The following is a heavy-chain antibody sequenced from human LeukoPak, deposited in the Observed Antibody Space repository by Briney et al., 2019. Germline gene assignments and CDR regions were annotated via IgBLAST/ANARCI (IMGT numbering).Heavy chain of an antibody. CDR3: ARDDLEIVPVRVRGAVMEGEHYYYMDV. D-gene: IGHD2/OR15-2a*01. CDR1: GYTLTELS. J-gene: IGHJ6*03. V-gene: IGHV1-24*01. CDR2: FDPEDGET. Sequence: ASVKVSCKVSGYTLTELSMHWVRQAPGKGLEWMGGFDPEDGETIYAQKFQGRVTMTEDTSTDTAYMELSSLRSEDTALYYCARDDLEIVPVRVRGAVMEGEHYYYMDVWGKGTTVTVSS.